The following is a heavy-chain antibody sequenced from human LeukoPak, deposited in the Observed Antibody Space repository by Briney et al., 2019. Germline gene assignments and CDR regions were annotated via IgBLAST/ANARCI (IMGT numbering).Heavy chain of an antibody. CDR3: AKDGAYYYDSSGYVDY. CDR1: GFTFDDYA. D-gene: IGHD3-22*01. V-gene: IGHV3-9*01. CDR2: ISWNSGSI. J-gene: IGHJ4*02. Sequence: GGSLRLSCAASGFTFDDYAMHWVRQAPGKGLEWVSGISWNSGSIGYADSVKGRFTISRDNAKNPLYLQMNSLRAEDAALYYCAKDGAYYYDSSGYVDYWGQGTLVTVSS.